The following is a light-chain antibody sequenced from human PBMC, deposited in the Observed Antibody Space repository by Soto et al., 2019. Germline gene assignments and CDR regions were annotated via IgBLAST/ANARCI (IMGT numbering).Light chain of an antibody. CDR1: SSDVGGYTY. J-gene: IGLJ1*01. V-gene: IGLV2-8*01. CDR2: EVS. CDR3: SSYAGSNYV. Sequence: QSALTQPPSASGSPGQSVTISCTGTSSDVGGYTYVSWYQQHPGKAPKLMIYEVSKRPSGVPDRFSGSKSGNTASLTVSGLQAEDEADYCCSSYAGSNYVFGTGTQLTVL.